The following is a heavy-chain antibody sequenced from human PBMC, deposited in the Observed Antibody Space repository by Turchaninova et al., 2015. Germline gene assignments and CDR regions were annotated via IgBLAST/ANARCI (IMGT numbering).Heavy chain of an antibody. J-gene: IGHJ4*02. V-gene: IGHV1-2*02. D-gene: IGHD2-8*01. CDR2: INPNTGGT. CDR1: GYIFTDYS. CDR3: ARNNDHDY. Sequence: XXQLXXSGAEXKKPXXSVKVSCKASGYIFTDYSMHWVRQAPGEGLEGMGWINPNTGGTNYAQKCQGRVTVTWDTSISTAYMELSSLRTDDTAVYYCARNNDHDYWGQGTLVTVSS.